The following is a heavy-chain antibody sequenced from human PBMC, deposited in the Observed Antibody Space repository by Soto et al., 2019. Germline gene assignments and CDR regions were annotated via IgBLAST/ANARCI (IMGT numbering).Heavy chain of an antibody. CDR3: ARDRLTYDYIWGSYRDAFDI. D-gene: IGHD3-16*02. J-gene: IGHJ3*02. CDR2: INAGNGNT. Sequence: PRQRLEWMGWINAGNGNTKYSQKFQGRVTITRDTSASTAYMELSSLRSEDTAVYYCARDRLTYDYIWGSYRDAFDIWGQGTMVTVSS. V-gene: IGHV1-3*01.